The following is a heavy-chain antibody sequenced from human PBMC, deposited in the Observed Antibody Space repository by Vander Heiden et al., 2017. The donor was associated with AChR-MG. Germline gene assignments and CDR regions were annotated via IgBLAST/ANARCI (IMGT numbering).Heavy chain of an antibody. V-gene: IGHV3-23*01. J-gene: IGHJ4*02. D-gene: IGHD3-3*01. CDR1: EFTFSSYA. CDR3: AKDRFHDFWSGYSAFDY. Sequence: EVEVLESGGGLVQPGGSLRLSCAVSEFTFSSYAMTWVRQAPGKGLEWVSTISDSGGRTYYADSVKGRFTISRDNSKNTLFMQMNSLRVEDTAVYYCAKDRFHDFWSGYSAFDYWGQGTLGTVSS. CDR2: ISDSGGRT.